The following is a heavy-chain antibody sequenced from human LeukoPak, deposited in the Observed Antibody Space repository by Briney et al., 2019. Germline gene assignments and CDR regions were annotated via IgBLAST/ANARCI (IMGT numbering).Heavy chain of an antibody. J-gene: IGHJ4*02. CDR2: IGTAGDT. CDR1: GFTFSSYD. Sequence: GGSLRLSCAASGFTFSSYDMHWVRQATGKGLEWVSAIGTAGDTYYPGSVKGRFTISRENAKNSLYLQMNSLRAGDTAVYYCAKVRYCSSTSCYSFDYWGQGTLVTVSS. V-gene: IGHV3-13*01. CDR3: AKVRYCSSTSCYSFDY. D-gene: IGHD2-2*02.